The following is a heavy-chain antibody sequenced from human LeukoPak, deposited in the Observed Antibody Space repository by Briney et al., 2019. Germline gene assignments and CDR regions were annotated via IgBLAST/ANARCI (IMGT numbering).Heavy chain of an antibody. V-gene: IGHV3-21*01. CDR3: ASSGSSWSDAFDI. Sequence: GGPLRLSCAASGFTFSSYSMNGVRQAPGEGGVCVSSISSSSSYIYYADSVKGRFTISRDNAKNSLYLQMNSLRAEDTAVYYCASSGSSWSDAFDIWGQGTMVTVSS. D-gene: IGHD6-13*01. CDR1: GFTFSSYS. J-gene: IGHJ3*02. CDR2: ISSSSSYI.